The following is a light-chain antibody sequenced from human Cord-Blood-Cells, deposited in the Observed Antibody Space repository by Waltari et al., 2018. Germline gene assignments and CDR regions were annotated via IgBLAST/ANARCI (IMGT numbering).Light chain of an antibody. CDR3: SSDTTSSPLV. V-gene: IGLV2-14*01. J-gene: IGLJ2*01. CDR1: SSDVGGYNY. Sequence: QSALTQPASVSGSPGQSITISCTGTSSDVGGYNYVSWYQQHPGKAPKLMIYDVSNRPSGVSNLFSGSKSGNTCSLTSSGIQSDDESGYYYSSDTTSSPLVFGGRTNLTVL. CDR2: DVS.